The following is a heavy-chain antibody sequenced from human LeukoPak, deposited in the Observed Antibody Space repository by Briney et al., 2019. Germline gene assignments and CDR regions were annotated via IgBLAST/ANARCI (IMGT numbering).Heavy chain of an antibody. J-gene: IGHJ6*02. Sequence: GGSLKLSCAASGFTFSGSAMHWVRQASGKGLEWVGRIRSKANSYATAYAASVKGRFTISRDDSKNTAYLQMNSLKTEDTAVYYCTRWTGVAYYYYYGMDVWGQGTTVTVS. CDR2: IRSKANSYAT. CDR3: TRWTGVAYYYYYGMDV. D-gene: IGHD1-14*01. CDR1: GFTFSGSA. V-gene: IGHV3-73*01.